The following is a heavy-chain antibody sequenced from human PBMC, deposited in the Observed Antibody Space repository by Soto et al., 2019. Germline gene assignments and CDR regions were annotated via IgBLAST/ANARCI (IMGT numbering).Heavy chain of an antibody. Sequence: PGGSLRLSCAASGFTFSSYAMSWVRQAPGKGLEWVSAISGSGGSTYYADSVKGRFTISRDNSKNTLYLQMNSLRAEDTAVYYCAKDTYSSGYRPRYYYYGMDFWGQGTTVTVSS. CDR1: GFTFSSYA. J-gene: IGHJ6*02. CDR2: ISGSGGST. D-gene: IGHD3-22*01. V-gene: IGHV3-23*01. CDR3: AKDTYSSGYRPRYYYYGMDF.